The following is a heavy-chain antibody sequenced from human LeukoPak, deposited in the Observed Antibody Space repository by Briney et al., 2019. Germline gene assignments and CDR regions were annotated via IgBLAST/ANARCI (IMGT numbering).Heavy chain of an antibody. D-gene: IGHD4-23*01. V-gene: IGHV3-30-3*01. CDR1: GFTFSSYA. Sequence: GGSLRLSCAASGFTFSSYAMHWVRQAPGKGLEWVAVISYGGSNKYYADSVKGRFTISRDNAKNTLYLQMNTLRVEDTAVYYCANYGGNSPFWGQGTLVTVSS. J-gene: IGHJ4*02. CDR2: ISYGGSNK. CDR3: ANYGGNSPF.